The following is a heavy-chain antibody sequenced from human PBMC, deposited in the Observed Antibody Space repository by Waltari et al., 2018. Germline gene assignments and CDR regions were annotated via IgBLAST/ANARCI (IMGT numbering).Heavy chain of an antibody. D-gene: IGHD6-19*01. Sequence: QVQLQESGPGLVKPSETLSLTCTVSGGSISSYYWSWIRQPPGKGLEWIGYIYYRGSTNYNPSLKSRVTISVDTSKNQFSLKLSSVTAADTAVYYCARDRGVAGTDWYFDLGGRGTLVTVSS. V-gene: IGHV4-59*01. CDR3: ARDRGVAGTDWYFDL. J-gene: IGHJ2*01. CDR2: IYYRGST. CDR1: GGSISSYY.